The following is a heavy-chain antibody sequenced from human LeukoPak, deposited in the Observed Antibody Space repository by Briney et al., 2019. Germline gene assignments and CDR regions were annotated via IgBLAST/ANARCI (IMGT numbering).Heavy chain of an antibody. D-gene: IGHD1-26*01. Sequence: ASVNVSCKASGYTFITYGITWVRQAPGQGLEWMGWITPYNGVTNYAQNLQDRVTMTTDTSTSTAYMELRSLRSDDTAVYFCARVAGVSYNYFDSWGQGTLVTVSS. CDR1: GYTFITYG. V-gene: IGHV1-18*01. J-gene: IGHJ4*02. CDR3: ARVAGVSYNYFDS. CDR2: ITPYNGVT.